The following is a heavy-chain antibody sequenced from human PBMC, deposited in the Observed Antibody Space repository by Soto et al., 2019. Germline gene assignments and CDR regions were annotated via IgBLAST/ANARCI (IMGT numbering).Heavy chain of an antibody. D-gene: IGHD3-10*01. CDR2: IYYSGST. CDR1: GGSISSGGYY. V-gene: IGHV4-31*03. CDR3: ARAPRAGVEWGPFDY. J-gene: IGHJ4*02. Sequence: QVQLQESGPGLVKPSQTLSLTCTVSGGSISSGGYYWSWIRQHPGKGLEWIGYIYYSGSTYYNPSLKSRVTISVDTSKNQFALKLSSVTAADTAVYYCARAPRAGVEWGPFDYWGQGTLVTVSS.